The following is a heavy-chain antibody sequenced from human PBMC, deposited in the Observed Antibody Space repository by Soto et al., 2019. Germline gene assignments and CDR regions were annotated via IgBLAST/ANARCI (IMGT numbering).Heavy chain of an antibody. J-gene: IGHJ3*02. CDR1: GYTFTSYG. V-gene: IGHV1-18*01. CDR3: ARVWRRGHAYLITYYDLWCSYSSDAFVI. Sequence: QVKLVQSGAEVKKPGASVKVSCKASGYTFTSYGISWVRQAPGQGLEWMGGISAYNGNTNYAQKLQGRVTMTTATALMPAHMELRSLRFDDTAVYYCARVWRRGHAYLITYYDLWCSYSSDAFVIWGQGPMVTPSS. D-gene: IGHD3-3*01. CDR2: ISAYNGNT.